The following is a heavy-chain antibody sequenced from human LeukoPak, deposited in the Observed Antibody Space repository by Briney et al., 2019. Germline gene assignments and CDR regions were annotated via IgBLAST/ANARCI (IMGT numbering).Heavy chain of an antibody. Sequence: GGSLRLSCVASGFTFSDHYMDWVRQAPGKGLEWVGRARNKANDYTTEYAASVKGRFTISRDDSTSSLYLQMNSLRTEDTVVYYCAREGLSGNYQLRPFDYWGQGALVTVSS. CDR3: AREGLSGNYQLRPFDY. D-gene: IGHD1-26*01. V-gene: IGHV3-72*01. CDR1: GFTFSDHY. J-gene: IGHJ4*02. CDR2: ARNKANDYTT.